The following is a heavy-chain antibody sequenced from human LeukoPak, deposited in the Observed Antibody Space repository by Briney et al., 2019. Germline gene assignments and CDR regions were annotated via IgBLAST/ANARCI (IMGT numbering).Heavy chain of an antibody. D-gene: IGHD6-13*01. J-gene: IGHJ4*02. CDR2: TRGKAYGGTT. Sequence: GGSLRLSCTASGFTFGDYAMSWFRQAPGKGLEWVGFTRGKAYGGTTEYAASVKGRFTISRDDSKSIAYLQMNSLKTEDTAVYYCTRTGTYGSWYYYWGRGTLVTVSS. V-gene: IGHV3-49*03. CDR1: GFTFGDYA. CDR3: TRTGTYGSWYYY.